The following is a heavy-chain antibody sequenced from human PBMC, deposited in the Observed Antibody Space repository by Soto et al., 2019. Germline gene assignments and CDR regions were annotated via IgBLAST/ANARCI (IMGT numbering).Heavy chain of an antibody. CDR1: GGSISSSGYY. CDR3: ARHDLNYDFWSGYSILNWFDP. J-gene: IGHJ5*02. D-gene: IGHD3-3*01. Sequence: SETLSLTCSVSGGSISSSGYYWGWIRQPPGKGLEWIGSIYYSGSTYYNPSLKSRVTISVDTSKNQFSLKLSSVTAADTAVYYCARHDLNYDFWSGYSILNWFDPWGQGTLVTVSS. CDR2: IYYSGST. V-gene: IGHV4-39*01.